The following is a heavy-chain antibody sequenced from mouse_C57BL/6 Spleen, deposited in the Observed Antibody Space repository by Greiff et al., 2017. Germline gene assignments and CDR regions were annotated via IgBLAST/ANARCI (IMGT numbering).Heavy chain of an antibody. Sequence: VQLQQPGAELVMPGASVKLSCKASGYTFTSYWMHWVKQRPGQGLEWIGEIDPSDSYTNYNHKFKGKSTLTVDKSSSTAYMQLSSLTSEDSAVYYCAREGFTTVVDAMDYWGQGTSVTVSS. CDR1: GYTFTSYW. V-gene: IGHV1-69*01. CDR2: IDPSDSYT. D-gene: IGHD1-1*01. J-gene: IGHJ4*01. CDR3: AREGFTTVVDAMDY.